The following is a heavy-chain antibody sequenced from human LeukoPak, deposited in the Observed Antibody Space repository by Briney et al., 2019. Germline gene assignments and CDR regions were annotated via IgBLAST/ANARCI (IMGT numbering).Heavy chain of an antibody. D-gene: IGHD2/OR15-2a*01. CDR3: ARGSVNGEYFQH. J-gene: IGHJ1*01. Sequence: PGGSLRLSCAASGFTVSRNYVSWVRQAPGKGLEWVSVIYSSGATYYADSVKGRFTISRDNSKNTLYLQMNSLRAEDTAVYYCARGSVNGEYFQHWGQGTLVTVSS. V-gene: IGHV3-66*01. CDR1: GFTVSRNY. CDR2: IYSSGAT.